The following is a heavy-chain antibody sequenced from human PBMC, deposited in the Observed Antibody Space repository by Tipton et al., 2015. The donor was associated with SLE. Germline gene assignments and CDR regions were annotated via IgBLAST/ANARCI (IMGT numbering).Heavy chain of an antibody. D-gene: IGHD3-3*01. J-gene: IGHJ4*02. CDR3: ARVNYDFWSGLNY. CDR2: IIPILATA. V-gene: IGHV1-69*11. CDR1: GGTFSTYS. Sequence: QLVQSGAEVKKPGSSVKVACKASGGTFSTYSITWVRQAPGQGLEWMGRIIPILATANYAQTFQGRVTITAGESTSTAYMELRSLRSDDTAVYYCARVNYDFWSGLNYWGQGTLVTVSS.